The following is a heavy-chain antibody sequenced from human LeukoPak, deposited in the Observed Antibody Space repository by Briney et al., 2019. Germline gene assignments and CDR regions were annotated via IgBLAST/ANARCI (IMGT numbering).Heavy chain of an antibody. CDR3: ASLGSAMIDY. CDR2: INPNSVST. Sequence: ASVKVCCKASGYTSTGYYMHWVRQPPGQGLEWMGWINPNSVSTNYAQKFQGRVTMTRDTSISTAYMELSRLRSDDTAVYYRASLGSAMIDYWGQGTLASVSS. V-gene: IGHV1-2*02. D-gene: IGHD3-10*01. CDR1: GYTSTGYY. J-gene: IGHJ4*02.